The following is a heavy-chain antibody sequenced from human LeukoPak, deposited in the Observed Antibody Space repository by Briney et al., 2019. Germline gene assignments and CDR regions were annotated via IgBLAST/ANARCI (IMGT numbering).Heavy chain of an antibody. CDR2: INSDGSST. D-gene: IGHD6-13*01. J-gene: IGHJ4*02. CDR1: GFTFSSYW. CDR3: ARRIAAAAAPYYLDY. V-gene: IGHV3-74*01. Sequence: PGGSLRLSCAASGFTFSSYWMHWVRHAPGKGLLWVSRINSDGSSTSYADSVKGRFTISRDNAKNTLYLQMNSLRAEETAVYYCARRIAAAAAPYYLDYWGQGTLVTVSS.